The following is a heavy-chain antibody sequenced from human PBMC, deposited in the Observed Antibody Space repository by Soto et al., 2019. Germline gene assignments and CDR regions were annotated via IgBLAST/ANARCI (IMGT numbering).Heavy chain of an antibody. Sequence: PSETLSLTCTVSGGSISSYYWSWVRQPPGKGLEWIGEIYRSGSTNYNPSLKSRATISIDKSKNQFSLKLRSVTAADTAVYYCARDYGTPAVIGFDPWGQGTLVTSPQ. CDR2: IYRSGST. V-gene: IGHV4-59*12. CDR3: ARDYGTPAVIGFDP. CDR1: GGSISSYY. J-gene: IGHJ5*02. D-gene: IGHD3-16*02.